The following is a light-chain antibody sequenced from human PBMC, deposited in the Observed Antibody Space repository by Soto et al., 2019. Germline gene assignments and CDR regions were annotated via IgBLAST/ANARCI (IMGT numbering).Light chain of an antibody. CDR2: DAS. J-gene: IGKJ4*01. Sequence: EIVLTQSPATLSLSPGDRATLSCRASQTVSSYLAWYQQKPGQAPRLLIYDASSRATGIPARFSGSWSGTDFTLTITSLEPEDFAVYYCQQRSDSPSTFGGGTKVEIK. CDR3: QQRSDSPST. V-gene: IGKV3-11*01. CDR1: QTVSSY.